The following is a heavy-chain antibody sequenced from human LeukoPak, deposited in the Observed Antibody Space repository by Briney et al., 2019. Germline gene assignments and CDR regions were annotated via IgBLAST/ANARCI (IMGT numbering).Heavy chain of an antibody. J-gene: IGHJ6*03. CDR1: GFTFSSYG. CDR2: IRYDGSNK. V-gene: IGHV3-30*02. CDR3: ARRQGCSSTSCYPYYYMDV. D-gene: IGHD2-2*01. Sequence: GGSLRLSCAASGFTFSSYGMHWVRQAPGKGLEWVAFIRYDGSNKYYADSVKGRFTISRDNSKNTLYLRMNSLRAEDTAVYYCARRQGCSSTSCYPYYYMDVWGKGTTVTISS.